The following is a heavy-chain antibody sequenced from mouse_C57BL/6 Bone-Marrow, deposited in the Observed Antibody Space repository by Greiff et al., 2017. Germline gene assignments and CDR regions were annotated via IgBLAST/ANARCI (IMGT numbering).Heavy chain of an antibody. CDR2: IHPSNSDT. Sequence: QVQLQQPGAELVKPGASVKVSCKASGYTFTSYWMHWVKQRPGQGLEWIGRIHPSNSDTNYNQKFKGKATLTVDKSSSPAYMHLGSLTSEDSAVYYCAMGELPWFAYWGQGTLVTVSA. D-gene: IGHD1-1*01. CDR3: AMGELPWFAY. J-gene: IGHJ3*01. V-gene: IGHV1-74*01. CDR1: GYTFTSYW.